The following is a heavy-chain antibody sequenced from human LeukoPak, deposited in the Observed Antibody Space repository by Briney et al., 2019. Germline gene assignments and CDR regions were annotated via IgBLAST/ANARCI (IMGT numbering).Heavy chain of an antibody. CDR3: ARHVTVTYDAFDL. J-gene: IGHJ3*01. Sequence: SETLSLTCTVSGGSIRSYYWSWVQQPPGKGPEWIGYVYYKGDTSYSPSLDSRVSISVDTSKKYFSLKLNSVTAADTAMYYCARHVTVTYDAFDLWGQGTMVTVSS. D-gene: IGHD4-11*01. CDR2: VYYKGDT. CDR1: GGSIRSYY. V-gene: IGHV4-59*08.